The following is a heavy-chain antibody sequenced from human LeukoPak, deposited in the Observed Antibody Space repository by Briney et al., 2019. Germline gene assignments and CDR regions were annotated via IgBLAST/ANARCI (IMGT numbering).Heavy chain of an antibody. CDR1: GGSFSGYY. J-gene: IGHJ3*02. V-gene: IGHV4-34*01. D-gene: IGHD3-3*02. Sequence: SETLSLTCAVYGGSFSGYYWSWIRQPPGKGLEWIGEINHSGSTNYNPSLKSRVTISVDTSKKQFSLKLSSVTAADTAVYYCARGLLAAFDIWGQGTMVTVSS. CDR2: INHSGST. CDR3: ARGLLAAFDI.